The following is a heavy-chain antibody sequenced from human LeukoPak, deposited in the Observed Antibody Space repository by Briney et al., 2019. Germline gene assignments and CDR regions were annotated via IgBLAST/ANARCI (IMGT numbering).Heavy chain of an antibody. CDR1: GDSISSYY. Sequence: SETLSLTCTVSGDSISSYYWSWIRQPPGKGLEWIGYIYYSGSANYNPSLKSRVTISVDTSKNQFSLKLSSVTAADTAVYYCARQQRGTVTSVDYWGQGTLVTVSS. D-gene: IGHD4-17*01. J-gene: IGHJ4*02. CDR3: ARQQRGTVTSVDY. V-gene: IGHV4-59*08. CDR2: IYYSGSA.